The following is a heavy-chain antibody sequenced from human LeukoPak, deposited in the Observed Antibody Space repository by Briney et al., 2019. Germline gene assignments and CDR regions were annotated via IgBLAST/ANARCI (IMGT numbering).Heavy chain of an antibody. CDR1: GGSISSYY. Sequence: PSETLSLTCTVSGGSISSYYWSWIRQPPGKGLEWIGYIYYSGSTNYNPSLKSRVTISVDTSKNQFSLKLSSVTAADTAVYYCARASYGRNFDYWGQGTLVTVSS. CDR3: ARASYGRNFDY. D-gene: IGHD5-18*01. CDR2: IYYSGST. J-gene: IGHJ4*02. V-gene: IGHV4-59*08.